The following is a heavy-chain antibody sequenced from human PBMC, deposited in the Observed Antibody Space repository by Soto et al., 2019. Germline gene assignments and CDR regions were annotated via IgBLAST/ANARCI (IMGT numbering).Heavy chain of an antibody. CDR3: ARGIAAAGTPFDY. CDR2: IYHSGST. D-gene: IGHD6-13*01. J-gene: IGHJ4*02. Sequence: QVQLQESGPGLVKPSGTLSLTCAVSGGSISSSNWWSWVSQPPGKGLEWIGEIYHSGSTKYNPSRKSRVTIALDKSKNQFSLKLSSVTAADTAVYYCARGIAAAGTPFDYWGQGTLVTVSS. CDR1: GGSISSSNW. V-gene: IGHV4-4*02.